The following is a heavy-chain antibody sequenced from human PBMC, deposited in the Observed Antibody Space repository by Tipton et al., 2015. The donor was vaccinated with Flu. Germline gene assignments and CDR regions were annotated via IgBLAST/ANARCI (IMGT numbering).Heavy chain of an antibody. V-gene: IGHV3-7*01. Sequence: SLRLSCAASGFTFSSYWMSWVRQAPGKGLEWVANIKQDGSEKYYVDSVKGRFTISRDNAKNSLYLQMNSLRAEDTAVYYCARGRGYDSSGYYYGFYYFDYWGQGTLVTVSS. J-gene: IGHJ4*02. CDR3: ARGRGYDSSGYYYGFYYFDY. CDR2: IKQDGSEK. D-gene: IGHD3-22*01. CDR1: GFTFSSYW.